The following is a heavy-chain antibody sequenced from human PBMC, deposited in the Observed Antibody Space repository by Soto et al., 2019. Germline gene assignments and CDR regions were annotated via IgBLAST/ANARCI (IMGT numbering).Heavy chain of an antibody. CDR2: IHSDGSST. CDR3: ARGDRGAFDL. CDR1: GFTFSYYW. D-gene: IGHD1-26*01. Sequence: EVQLVESGGGLVQPGESLRLSCAASGFTFSYYWMHWVRQAPGKGLVWVSRIHSDGSSTTYADSVKGRFTISRDNARNTLDLQMISLRAEDTAVYYCARGDRGAFDLWGQGTVVTVSS. J-gene: IGHJ3*01. V-gene: IGHV3-74*01.